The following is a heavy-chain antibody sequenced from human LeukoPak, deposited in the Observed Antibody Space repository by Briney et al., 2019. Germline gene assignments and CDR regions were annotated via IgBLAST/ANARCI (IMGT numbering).Heavy chain of an antibody. CDR3: ARAVDYDFWSGYLRNYYMDV. CDR2: IYYSGST. V-gene: IGHV4-59*01. D-gene: IGHD3-3*01. CDR1: GGSISSYY. Sequence: SETLSLTCTVSGGSISSYYWSWIRQPPGKGLEWIGYIYYSGSTNYNPSLKSRVTISVDTSKNQFSLKLSSVTAADTAVYYCARAVDYDFWSGYLRNYYMDVWGKGTTVTVSS. J-gene: IGHJ6*03.